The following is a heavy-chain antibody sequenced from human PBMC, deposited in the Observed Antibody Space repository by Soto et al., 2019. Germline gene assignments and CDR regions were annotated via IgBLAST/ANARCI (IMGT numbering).Heavy chain of an antibody. J-gene: IGHJ4*02. CDR3: TNGRRQEPPLD. D-gene: IGHD1-1*01. CDR2: ISYDGSSK. V-gene: IGHV3-30*18. Sequence: QVQLVESGGGVVQPGRSLRLSCAASGFTFSNYGMQWFRQAPGKGLEWVAVISYDGSSKFYADSAGRFTLFRDNSNNTLNLQMNSLRAEDTAVYSCTNGRRQEPPLDWGQGTLVTVSS. CDR1: GFTFSNYG.